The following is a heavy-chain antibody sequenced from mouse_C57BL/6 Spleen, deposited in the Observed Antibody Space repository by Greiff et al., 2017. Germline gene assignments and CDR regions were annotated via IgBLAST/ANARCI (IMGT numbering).Heavy chain of an antibody. J-gene: IGHJ3*01. D-gene: IGHD2-1*01. CDR2: INPNNGGT. CDR1: GYTFTDYN. Sequence: EVKLQQSGPELVKPGASVKIPCKASGYTFTDYNMDWVKQSHGKSLEWIGDINPNNGGTIYNQKFKGKATLTVDKSSSTAYMELRSLTSEDTAVYYCARGGNYDFTWFAYWGQGTLVTVSA. V-gene: IGHV1-18*01. CDR3: ARGGNYDFTWFAY.